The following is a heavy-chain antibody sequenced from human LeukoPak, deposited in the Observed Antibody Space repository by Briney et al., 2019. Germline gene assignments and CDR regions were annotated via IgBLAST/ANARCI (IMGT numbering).Heavy chain of an antibody. J-gene: IGHJ6*02. CDR3: VRDSRYGSGWFEDGLDF. D-gene: IGHD6-13*01. V-gene: IGHV4-59*02. Sequence: SEILSLTCTVSGDSVRSYYWSWIRQPPGQGLEWLGHINDRGSTNYNPSLQGRVTISIDTSKNQFSLKVNSVTAADTAVCYCVRDSRYGSGWFEDGLDFWGQGTTVTVSS. CDR2: INDRGST. CDR1: GDSVRSYY.